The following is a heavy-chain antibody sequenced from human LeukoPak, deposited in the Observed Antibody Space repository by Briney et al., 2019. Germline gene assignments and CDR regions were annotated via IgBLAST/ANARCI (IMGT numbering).Heavy chain of an antibody. D-gene: IGHD2-15*01. Sequence: GASVKVSCKASGYTFTGYYMHWVRQAPGQGLEWMGWINPNSGGTNYAQKFQGRVTMTRDTSISTAYMELSRLRSDDTAVYYCAGDTWRLGGSAGYWGQGTLVTVSS. V-gene: IGHV1-2*02. CDR2: INPNSGGT. CDR1: GYTFTGYY. J-gene: IGHJ4*02. CDR3: AGDTWRLGGSAGY.